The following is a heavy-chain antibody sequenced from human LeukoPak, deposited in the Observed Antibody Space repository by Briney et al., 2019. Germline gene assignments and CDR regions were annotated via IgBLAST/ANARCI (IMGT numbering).Heavy chain of an antibody. CDR2: IYHSGST. D-gene: IGHD3-10*01. CDR1: GGSISSSSYY. CDR3: AREGDYSGSGSLTDFDY. Sequence: SETLSLTCTVSGGSISSSSYYWGWIRQPPGKGLDWIGSIYHSGSTYYNPSLKSRVTISVDTSKNQFSLKLSSVTAADTAVYYCAREGDYSGSGSLTDFDYWGQGTLVTVSS. V-gene: IGHV4-39*07. J-gene: IGHJ4*02.